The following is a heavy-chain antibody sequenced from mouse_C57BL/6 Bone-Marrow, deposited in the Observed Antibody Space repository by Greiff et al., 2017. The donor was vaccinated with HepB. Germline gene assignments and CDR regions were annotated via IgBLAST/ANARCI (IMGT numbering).Heavy chain of an antibody. J-gene: IGHJ2*01. CDR1: GYTFTDYE. CDR3: ARGVTTVVSYYFDY. V-gene: IGHV1-15*01. Sequence: QVQLQQSGAELVRPGASVTLSCKASGYTFTDYEMHWVKQTPVHGLEWIGAIDPETGGTAYNQKFKGKAILTADKSSSTAYMELRSLTSEDSAVYYCARGVTTVVSYYFDYWGQGTTLTVSS. D-gene: IGHD1-1*01. CDR2: IDPETGGT.